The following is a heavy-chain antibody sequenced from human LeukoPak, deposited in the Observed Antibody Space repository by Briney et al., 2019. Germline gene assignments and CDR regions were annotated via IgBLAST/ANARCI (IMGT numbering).Heavy chain of an antibody. CDR3: ARSPGGVNNWFDP. V-gene: IGHV4-39*07. J-gene: IGHJ5*02. Sequence: SETLSLTCTVSGGSISSSSYYWGWIRQPPGKGLEWIGSIYYSGSIYYNPSLKSRLTISIDTSNNQFSLKLNSVTAADTAVYYCARSPGGVNNWFDPWGQGTLVTVSS. D-gene: IGHD2-8*01. CDR1: GGSISSSSYY. CDR2: IYYSGSI.